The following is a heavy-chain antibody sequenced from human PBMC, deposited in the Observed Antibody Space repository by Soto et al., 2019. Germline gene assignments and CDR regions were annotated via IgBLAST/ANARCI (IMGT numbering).Heavy chain of an antibody. V-gene: IGHV3-30-3*01. CDR2: ISYDGSNK. Sequence: QVQLVESGGGVVQPGRSLRLSCAASGFTFSSYAMHWVRQAPGKGLEWVAVISYDGSNKYYADSVKGRFTISRDNSKNTLYLQMNSLRAEDTAVYYCARLQRRGSGDYWGQGTLVTVSS. D-gene: IGHD3-10*01. CDR3: ARLQRRGSGDY. CDR1: GFTFSSYA. J-gene: IGHJ4*02.